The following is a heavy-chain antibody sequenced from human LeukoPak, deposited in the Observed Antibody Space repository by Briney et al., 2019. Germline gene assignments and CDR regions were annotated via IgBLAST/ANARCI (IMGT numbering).Heavy chain of an antibody. V-gene: IGHV1-8*03. CDR3: AILISSAAEFDY. CDR1: GYTFTSYD. J-gene: IGHJ4*02. D-gene: IGHD6-13*01. CDR2: MNSNSGNT. Sequence: ASVKVSCKASGYTFTSYDINWVRQATGQGLEWMGWMNSNSGNTGYAQKFQGRVTITRNTSISTAYMELSSLRSEDTAVYYCAILISSAAEFDYWGQGTLVTVSS.